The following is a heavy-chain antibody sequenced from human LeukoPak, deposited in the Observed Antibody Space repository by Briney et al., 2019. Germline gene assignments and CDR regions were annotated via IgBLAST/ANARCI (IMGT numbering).Heavy chain of an antibody. J-gene: IGHJ5*02. V-gene: IGHV3-21*01. CDR3: ATTMVRGVIINGGNWFDP. CDR2: ISSSSSYI. D-gene: IGHD3-10*01. CDR1: GFTFSSYS. Sequence: PGGSLRLSCAASGFTFSSYSMNWVSQAPGKGLEWVSSISSSSSYIYYADSVKGRFTISRDNAKNSLYLQMNSLRAEDTAVYYCATTMVRGVIINGGNWFDPWGQGTLVTVSS.